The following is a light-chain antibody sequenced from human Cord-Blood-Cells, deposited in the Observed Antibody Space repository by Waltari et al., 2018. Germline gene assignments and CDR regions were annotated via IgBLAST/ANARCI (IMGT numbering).Light chain of an antibody. CDR2: GAS. CDR3: QQYGSSPWT. Sequence: EIVLTQSPGTLSLSPGERATLSCRASQSVSSSYLAWYQQKPGQAPRLLIYGASSRATGIPDRFSGSGSRTDFTLTISRLEPEDFAVYYCQQYGSSPWTFGQGTKLE. J-gene: IGKJ1*01. CDR1: QSVSSSY. V-gene: IGKV3-20*01.